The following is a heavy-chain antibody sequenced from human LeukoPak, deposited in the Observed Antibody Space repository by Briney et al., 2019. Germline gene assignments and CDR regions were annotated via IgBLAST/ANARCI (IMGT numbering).Heavy chain of an antibody. J-gene: IGHJ4*02. Sequence: GASVKLSCTASGYTFSSYGMHWVRQAPGQGLEWVAWINRNSSSTNYAENFQGSVTITRDNSINTAYMQLSSLRSDDTAVYYCARYCVYLALKGLPYSDYWGQGTLVTVSS. D-gene: IGHD2-8*01. V-gene: IGHV1-2*02. CDR1: GYTFSSYG. CDR3: ARYCVYLALKGLPYSDY. CDR2: INRNSSST.